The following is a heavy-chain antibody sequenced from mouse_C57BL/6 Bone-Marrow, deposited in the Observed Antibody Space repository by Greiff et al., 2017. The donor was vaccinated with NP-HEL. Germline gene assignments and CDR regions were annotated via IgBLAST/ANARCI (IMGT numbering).Heavy chain of an antibody. V-gene: IGHV1-15*01. CDR2: IDPETGGT. CDR1: GYTFTDYE. D-gene: IGHD1-1*01. J-gene: IGHJ4*01. Sequence: QVQLKESGAELVRPGASVTLSCKASGYTFTDYEMHWVKQTPVHGLEWIGAIDPETGGTAYNQKFKGKAILTADKSSSTAYMELRSLTSEDSAVYYCTRYGLTTVVADYAMDYWGQGTSVTGSS. CDR3: TRYGLTTVVADYAMDY.